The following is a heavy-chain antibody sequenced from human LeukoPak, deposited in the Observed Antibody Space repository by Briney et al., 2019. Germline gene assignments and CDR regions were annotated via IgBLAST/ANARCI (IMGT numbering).Heavy chain of an antibody. V-gene: IGHV4-34*01. Sequence: PSETLSLTCAVYGGSFSGYYWGWIRQPPGKGLEWIGEINHSGSTNYSPSLKSRATISLDTSKNQFSLRLTSVTAADTAVYYCVRLSVVSPHRYFDLWGRGTLVTVSS. CDR3: VRLSVVSPHRYFDL. CDR1: GGSFSGYY. D-gene: IGHD2-2*01. J-gene: IGHJ2*01. CDR2: INHSGST.